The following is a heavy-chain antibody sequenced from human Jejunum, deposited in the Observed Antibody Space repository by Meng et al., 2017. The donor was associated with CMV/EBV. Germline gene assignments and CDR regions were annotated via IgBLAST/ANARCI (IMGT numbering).Heavy chain of an antibody. CDR3: ARDRGFLQFDY. CDR1: GFKFGISW. J-gene: IGHJ4*02. V-gene: IGHV3-7*03. CDR2: INQDGSVI. Sequence: AASGFKFGISWLNWVRQAPGKGPEWLANINQDGSVINYVDSVKGRFTISRDNARNSLYLQMNSLRTEDTAVYYCARDRGFLQFDYWGPGTLVTVSS. D-gene: IGHD3-10*01.